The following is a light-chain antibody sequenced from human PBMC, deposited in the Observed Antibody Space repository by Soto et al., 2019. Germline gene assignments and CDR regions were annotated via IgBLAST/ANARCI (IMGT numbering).Light chain of an antibody. CDR2: DAS. Sequence: DIQMTRSPSTRSVSGGGGVTGTFRVSQTISSWLAWYQQKPGKAPKLLIYDASTLASGVPSRFSGSGSGTEFTLSISGLQPDDFATYYCQQYNPYSPWTFGQGTKVDIK. V-gene: IGKV1-5*01. CDR3: QQYNPYSPWT. CDR1: QTISSW. J-gene: IGKJ1*01.